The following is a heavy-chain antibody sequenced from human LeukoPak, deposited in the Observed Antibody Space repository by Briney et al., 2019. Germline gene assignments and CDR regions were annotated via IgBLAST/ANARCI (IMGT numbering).Heavy chain of an antibody. CDR2: INPSGGST. J-gene: IGHJ5*02. D-gene: IGHD3-22*01. CDR3: ARDGRYYYDSSGYHNWFDP. V-gene: IGHV1-46*01. Sequence: GASVKVSCKASGYTFTSYYMHWVRQAPGQGLEWMGIINPSGGSTSYAQKLQGRVTMTTDTSTSTAYMELRSLRSDDTAVYYCARDGRYYYDSSGYHNWFDPWGQGTLVTVSS. CDR1: GYTFTSYY.